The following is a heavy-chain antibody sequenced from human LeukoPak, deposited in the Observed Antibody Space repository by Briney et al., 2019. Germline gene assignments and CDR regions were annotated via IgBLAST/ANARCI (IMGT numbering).Heavy chain of an antibody. CDR2: IYYSGST. D-gene: IGHD3-9*01. CDR3: ARLNYYDILTGYYQTLDY. V-gene: IGHV4-59*08. J-gene: IGHJ4*02. CDR1: GGSISSYY. Sequence: SETLSLTCTVSGGSISSYYWSWIRQPPGKGLEWIGYIYYSGSTNYNPSLKSRVTISVDTSKNQFSLKLSSVTAADTAVYYCARLNYYDILTGYYQTLDYWGQGTLVTVSS.